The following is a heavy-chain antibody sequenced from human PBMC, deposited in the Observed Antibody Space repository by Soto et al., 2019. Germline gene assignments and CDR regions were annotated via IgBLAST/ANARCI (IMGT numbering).Heavy chain of an antibody. Sequence: GGSLRLSCAASGFTFSNAWMSWVRQAPGKGLEWVGSIKSKTDGGTTDYAAPVKGRFTISRDDSKNTLYLQMNSLKTEDTAVYYCTTDIPYYDILTGYYRELDYWGQGTLVTVSS. CDR2: IKSKTDGGTT. J-gene: IGHJ4*02. V-gene: IGHV3-15*01. D-gene: IGHD3-9*01. CDR3: TTDIPYYDILTGYYRELDY. CDR1: GFTFSNAW.